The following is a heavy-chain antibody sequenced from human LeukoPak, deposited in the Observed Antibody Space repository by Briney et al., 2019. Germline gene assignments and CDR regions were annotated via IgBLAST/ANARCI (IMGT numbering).Heavy chain of an antibody. CDR2: IYSGGST. V-gene: IGHV3-66*02. Sequence: PGGSLRLSCAASGFTVSSNYMSWVRQAPGKGLEWVSVIYSGGSTYYADSVKGRFTISRDNSKNTLYLQMNSLRAEDTAVYYCAGGRSRGHDFWSGYWPPRVYWGQGTLVTVSS. CDR1: GFTVSSNY. J-gene: IGHJ4*02. CDR3: AGGRSRGHDFWSGYWPPRVY. D-gene: IGHD3-3*01.